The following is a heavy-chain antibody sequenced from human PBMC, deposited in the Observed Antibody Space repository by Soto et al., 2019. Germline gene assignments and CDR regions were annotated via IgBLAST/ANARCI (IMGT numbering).Heavy chain of an antibody. CDR1: GYTFTSYY. Sequence: QVQLVQSGAEVKKPGASVKVSCKASGYTFTSYYMHWVRQAPGQGLEWMAIINPSGGTTSYAQKFQGRVTMTRDTSTSTVYMELSSLRSEDTAVYYCSTSYNFWSGYPFYWGQGTLVTVSS. J-gene: IGHJ4*02. D-gene: IGHD3-3*01. CDR2: INPSGGTT. CDR3: STSYNFWSGYPFY. V-gene: IGHV1-46*03.